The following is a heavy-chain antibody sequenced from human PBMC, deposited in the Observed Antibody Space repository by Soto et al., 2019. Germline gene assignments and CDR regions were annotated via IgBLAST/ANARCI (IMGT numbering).Heavy chain of an antibody. D-gene: IGHD3-10*01. CDR1: GGSISSYY. J-gene: IGHJ6*02. CDR3: ARQGFGPLHGLVDV. Sequence: QVQLQESGPVLVKPSETMSLSCTVSGGSISSYYWSWFRQSPGQRMEWIGYGPHSWGSSYNPSLLRRVAISLDTSKRQFSLKVTAVTATDTAVYYCARQGFGPLHGLVDVWGQGTTVTVSS. V-gene: IGHV4-59*08. CDR2: GPHSWGS.